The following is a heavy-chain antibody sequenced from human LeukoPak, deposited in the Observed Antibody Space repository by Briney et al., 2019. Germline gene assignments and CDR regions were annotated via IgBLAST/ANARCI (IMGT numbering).Heavy chain of an antibody. CDR3: GRVLRVFGELLNHNWFDP. V-gene: IGHV1-69*13. D-gene: IGHD3-10*02. CDR2: IIPIFGTA. Sequence: SVKLSCKASGYTFTSYAISWVRQAPGQGLEWMGGIIPIFGTANHAQKFQGRVTITADESTSTAYMELSSLRSEDTGVYYCGRVLRVFGELLNHNWFDPWGQGTLVTVSS. J-gene: IGHJ5*02. CDR1: GYTFTSYA.